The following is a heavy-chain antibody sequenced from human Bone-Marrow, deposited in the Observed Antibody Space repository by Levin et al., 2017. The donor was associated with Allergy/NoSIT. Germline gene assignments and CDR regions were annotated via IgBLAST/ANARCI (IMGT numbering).Heavy chain of an antibody. CDR3: ARDSGRDDSSGYYPPPHWFDP. J-gene: IGHJ5*02. D-gene: IGHD3-22*01. CDR1: GGSIRNSD. CDR2: IYKTGST. Sequence: PSQTLSLTCGVSGGSIRNSDWTWIRQSPGKGLQWIGFIYKTGSTEYNPSLKGRVTMSLDTSKNKFSLKLTSVTAADTALYYCARDSGRDDSSGYYPPPHWFDPWGPGTLVTVSS. V-gene: IGHV4-59*01.